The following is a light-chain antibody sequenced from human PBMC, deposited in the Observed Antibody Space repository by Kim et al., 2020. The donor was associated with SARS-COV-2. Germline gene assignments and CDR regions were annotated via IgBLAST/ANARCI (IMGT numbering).Light chain of an antibody. V-gene: IGKV3-20*01. Sequence: IVLTQSLGTLSFSPGERATLSCRASQSVGRDYLAWYQQKLGQAPRLLISGASSRAPGIPARFSDSGSGTYFTLTISRLEPEDFALYYCQQYGSSPYTFGQGTKLEI. CDR3: QQYGSSPYT. J-gene: IGKJ2*01. CDR1: QSVGRDY. CDR2: GAS.